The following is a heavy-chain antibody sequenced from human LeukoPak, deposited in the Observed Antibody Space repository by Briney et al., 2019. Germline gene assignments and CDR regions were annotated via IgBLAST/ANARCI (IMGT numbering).Heavy chain of an antibody. D-gene: IGHD2-15*01. CDR3: ASALRGCGGGSCYSTALYYFDY. CDR1: VYTFTSYD. V-gene: IGHV1-8*01. J-gene: IGHJ4*02. CDR2: MNPNSGNT. Sequence: ASVKVSCKASVYTFTSYDINWVRQATGQGLEWMGWMNPNSGNTGYAQKFQGRVTMTRNTSISTAYMELSSLRSEDTAVYYCASALRGCGGGSCYSTALYYFDYWGQGTLVTVSS.